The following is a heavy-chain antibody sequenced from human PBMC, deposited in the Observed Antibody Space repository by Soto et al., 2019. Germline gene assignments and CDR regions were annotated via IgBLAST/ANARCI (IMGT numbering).Heavy chain of an antibody. Sequence: QVQLVQSGAEVKKPGSSVKVSCKASGGTFSSYAISWVRQAPGQGLEWMGGIIPIFGTANYAQKFQGRVTITADESTTTAYMQLSSLRSEDTAVYYCARVRVRFMEWLGSDGWGQGTLVTVSS. CDR2: IIPIFGTA. V-gene: IGHV1-69*12. CDR1: GGTFSSYA. J-gene: IGHJ4*02. D-gene: IGHD3-3*01. CDR3: ARVRVRFMEWLGSDG.